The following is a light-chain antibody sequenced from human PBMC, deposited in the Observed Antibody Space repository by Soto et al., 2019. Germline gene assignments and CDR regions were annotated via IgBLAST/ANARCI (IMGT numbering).Light chain of an antibody. V-gene: IGKV1-5*01. Sequence: DIEMTQSPSTRSASVGDIITIXXRASQSISSWLAWYQQKPGKAPKXLVYEASSLESGVPARFSGGGSGTEFTLTISSLQPDDFSTFYCQQYNNYPWTFGQGTKVDI. J-gene: IGKJ1*01. CDR1: QSISSW. CDR2: EAS. CDR3: QQYNNYPWT.